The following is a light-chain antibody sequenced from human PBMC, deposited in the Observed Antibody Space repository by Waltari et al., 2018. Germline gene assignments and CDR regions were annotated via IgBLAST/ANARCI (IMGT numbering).Light chain of an antibody. CDR3: SSYTSSSIV. CDR1: SSDVGGYNY. CDR2: DVS. V-gene: IGLV2-14*03. Sequence: QSALTQPASVSGSPGQSITISCTGTSSDVGGYNYVSWYQQHPGKAPTLMIYDVSNRPSGVANRFSGSKSGNTASLTISGLQAEDEADYYCSSYTSSSIVFGTGTKVTVL. J-gene: IGLJ1*01.